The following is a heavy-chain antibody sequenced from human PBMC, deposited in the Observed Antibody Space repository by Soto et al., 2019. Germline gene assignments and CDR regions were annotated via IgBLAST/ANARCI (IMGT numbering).Heavy chain of an antibody. CDR3: AADWRYRSSWKGGPRDY. D-gene: IGHD2-2*01. V-gene: IGHV1-58*01. CDR2: IVVDSGIT. Sequence: ASVKVSCKASGFTFSSFAVQWVRQARGQRLEWIGWIVVDSGITNYAQKFQARVTITRDKSTSTAYMELSSLTSEDTAVYYGAADWRYRSSWKGGPRDYWGQGTLVTVSS. CDR1: GFTFSSFA. J-gene: IGHJ4*02.